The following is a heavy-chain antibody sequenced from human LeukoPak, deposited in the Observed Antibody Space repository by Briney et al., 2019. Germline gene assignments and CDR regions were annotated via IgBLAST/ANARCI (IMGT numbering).Heavy chain of an antibody. Sequence: SETLSLTCSVSGMSITSRHYWGWIRQTPGKGLEWIGSTSHSDSPYYNPSLESRVTISLDTSRNLFSLKLTSVTAADTAVYYCARDRPIVVVPAAAHDAFDIWGQGTMVTVSS. CDR3: ARDRPIVVVPAAAHDAFDI. V-gene: IGHV4-38-2*02. CDR2: TSHSDSP. D-gene: IGHD2-2*01. CDR1: GMSITSRHY. J-gene: IGHJ3*02.